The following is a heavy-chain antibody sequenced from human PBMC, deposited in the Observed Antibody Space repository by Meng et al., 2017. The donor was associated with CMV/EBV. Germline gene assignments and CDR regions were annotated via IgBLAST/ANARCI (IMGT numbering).Heavy chain of an antibody. CDR1: GGTFSSYT. Sequence: SVKVSCKASGGTFSSYTISWVRQAPGQGLEWMGRIIPILGIANYAQKFQGRVTITADKSTSTAYMELSSLRSDDTAVYYCARDTGFLYYYGSGPDPENWFDPWGQGTLVTVSS. CDR3: ARDTGFLYYYGSGPDPENWFDP. CDR2: IIPILGIA. J-gene: IGHJ5*02. V-gene: IGHV1-69*04. D-gene: IGHD3-10*01.